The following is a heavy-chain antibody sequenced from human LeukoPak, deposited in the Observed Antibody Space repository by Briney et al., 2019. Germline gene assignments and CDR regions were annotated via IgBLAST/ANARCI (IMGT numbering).Heavy chain of an antibody. V-gene: IGHV4-34*01. CDR3: AGREYYDLLTGPSPAGGY. D-gene: IGHD3-9*01. J-gene: IGHJ4*02. Sequence: SETLSLTCAVYGGSFSGYYWSWIRQPPGKGLEWIGEINRSGSTNYNPSLKSRVTISVDTSKNQFSLKLSSVTAADTAVYYCAGREYYDLLTGPSPAGGYWGQGTLVTVSS. CDR1: GGSFSGYY. CDR2: INRSGST.